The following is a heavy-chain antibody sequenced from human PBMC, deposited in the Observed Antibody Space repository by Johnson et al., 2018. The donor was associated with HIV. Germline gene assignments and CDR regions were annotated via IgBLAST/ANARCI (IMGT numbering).Heavy chain of an antibody. CDR2: IYSGGST. Sequence: LVESGGGLVQPGGSLRLSCAASGFTVSSNYMNWVRQAPGKGLEWVSVIYSGGSTYYTDSVKGRFTISRDISKNTLDLQMNSLRAEDTAVYYCARAPQTYNWNYMMAFDMWGQGTMVTVSP. CDR3: ARAPQTYNWNYMMAFDM. V-gene: IGHV3-66*01. D-gene: IGHD1-7*01. J-gene: IGHJ3*02. CDR1: GFTVSSNY.